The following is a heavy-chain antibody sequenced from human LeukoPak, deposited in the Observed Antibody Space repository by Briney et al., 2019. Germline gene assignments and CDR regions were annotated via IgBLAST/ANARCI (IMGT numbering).Heavy chain of an antibody. CDR3: ASDLISAADY. V-gene: IGHV3-74*01. D-gene: IGHD6-13*01. CDR1: GFTFSSYW. J-gene: IGHJ4*02. Sequence: QPGGSLRLSCAASGFTFSSYWMHWVRQPPGKGLVWVSHINSDGSSISYADSVRGRFTISRDNAKNTLYLQMNSLRAEDTAMYYCASDLISAADYWGQGTLVTVSS. CDR2: INSDGSSI.